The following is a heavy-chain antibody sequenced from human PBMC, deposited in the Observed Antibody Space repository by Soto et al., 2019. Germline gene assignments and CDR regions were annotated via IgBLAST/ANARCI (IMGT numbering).Heavy chain of an antibody. D-gene: IGHD5-12*01. CDR3: GRVIAIVATGGNAVDI. Sequence: QGQLQESGPGLVKPSQTLSLTCTVSGVSISSGGYYWSWIRQHPGKGLAWIGDFYYSGSTYYNPSLKSRVAISVYTYKNQFSLKLSSVTAADTAVYYWGRVIAIVATGGNAVDIWGPGTMFTVSS. J-gene: IGHJ3*02. CDR1: GVSISSGGYY. CDR2: FYYSGST. V-gene: IGHV4-31*03.